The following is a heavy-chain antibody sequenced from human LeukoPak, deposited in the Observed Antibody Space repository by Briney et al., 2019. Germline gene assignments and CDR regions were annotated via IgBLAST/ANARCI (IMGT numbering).Heavy chain of an antibody. J-gene: IGHJ4*02. CDR3: ARGALRYFDWSSRGLDY. Sequence: ASVKVSCKASGYTFTSHYMHWVRQPPGQGLESLGIINPSGGSTSYAQKFQGRVTMTRDTSTSTVYMELSSLRSEDTAVYYCARGALRYFDWSSRGLDYWGQGTLVTVSS. D-gene: IGHD3-9*01. CDR2: INPSGGST. CDR1: GYTFTSHY. V-gene: IGHV1-46*01.